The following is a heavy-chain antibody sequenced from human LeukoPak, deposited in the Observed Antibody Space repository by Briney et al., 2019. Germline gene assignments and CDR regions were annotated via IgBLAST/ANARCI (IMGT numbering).Heavy chain of an antibody. CDR2: INSDGSST. J-gene: IGHJ4*02. D-gene: IGHD7-27*01. CDR3: ARGVYWGYYFDY. CDR1: GFTFSSYW. V-gene: IGHV3-74*01. Sequence: GGSLRLSCAASGFTFSSYWMHWVRQAPGKGLVWVSRINSDGSSTSYADSVKGRFTISRDNAKNTLYLQMNSLRAEDTAVYYCARGVYWGYYFDYWGQGTLVTVSS.